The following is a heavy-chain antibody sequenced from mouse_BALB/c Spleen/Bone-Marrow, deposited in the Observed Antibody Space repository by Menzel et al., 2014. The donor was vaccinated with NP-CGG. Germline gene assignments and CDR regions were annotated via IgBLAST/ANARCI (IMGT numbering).Heavy chain of an antibody. Sequence: EVKLVESGPGLVKPSQSLSLTRTVTGYSITSDYAWHWIRQFPGNKLEWMGYISYSGSTSYYQSLKSRISITRDTSKNQFFLQLNSVTTEDTATYYCARSADWYFDVWGAGTTVTVSS. J-gene: IGHJ1*01. V-gene: IGHV3-2*02. CDR1: GYSITSDYA. CDR3: ARSADWYFDV. CDR2: ISYSGST.